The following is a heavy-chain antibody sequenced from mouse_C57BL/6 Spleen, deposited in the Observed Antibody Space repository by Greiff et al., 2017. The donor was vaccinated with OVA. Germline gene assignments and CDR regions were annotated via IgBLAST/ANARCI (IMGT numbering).Heavy chain of an antibody. CDR3: ASTSNWDRYYFDY. D-gene: IGHD4-1*01. CDR1: GYTFTSYW. J-gene: IGHJ2*01. V-gene: IGHV1-69*01. CDR2: IDPSDSYT. Sequence: QVQLKQPGAELVMPGASVKLSCKASGYTFTSYWMHWVKQRPGQGLEWIGEIDPSDSYTNYNQKFKGKSTLTVAKSSSTAYMQLSSLTSDDSAVYYCASTSNWDRYYFDYWGQGTTLTVSS.